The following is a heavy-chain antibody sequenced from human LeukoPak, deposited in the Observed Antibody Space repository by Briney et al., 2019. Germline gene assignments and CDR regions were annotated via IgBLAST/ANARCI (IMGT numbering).Heavy chain of an antibody. CDR1: GFTFSSYA. J-gene: IGHJ4*02. CDR3: AKLRSLYCSSTSCYPDY. CDR2: ISGSGGST. D-gene: IGHD2-2*01. V-gene: IGHV3-23*01. Sequence: PGGSLRLSCAASGFTFSSYAMSWVRQAPGKGLEWVSAISGSGGSTYYADSVKGRFTISRDNSKNTLYLQMNSLRAEDTAAYYCAKLRSLYCSSTSCYPDYWGQGTLVTVSS.